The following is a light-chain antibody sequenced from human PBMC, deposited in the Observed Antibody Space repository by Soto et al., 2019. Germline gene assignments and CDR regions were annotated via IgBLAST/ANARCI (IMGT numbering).Light chain of an antibody. CDR3: QQSYSSPLLA. V-gene: IGKV3-15*01. Sequence: EIVMTQSPVTLSVSPGERATLSCRASQSVRSNLAWYQQKPGQAPRLLMYDASTRATGIPARFSGSGSGTEFTLTISSLQSEDFAVYYCQQSYSSPLLAFGGGTKVEIK. J-gene: IGKJ4*01. CDR1: QSVRSN. CDR2: DAS.